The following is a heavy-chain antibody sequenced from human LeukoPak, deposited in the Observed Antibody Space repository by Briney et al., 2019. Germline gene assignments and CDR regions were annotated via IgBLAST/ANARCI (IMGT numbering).Heavy chain of an antibody. V-gene: IGHV4-30-2*01. J-gene: IGHJ4*02. CDR1: GGSISSGGYY. D-gene: IGHD2-21*02. CDR2: IYHSGST. Sequence: SETLSLTCTVSGGSISSGGYYWSWIRQPPGKGLEWIGYIYHSGSTYYNPSLKSRATTSVDTSKNHFTLKLSSETAADTACDYCARQNLVTSYYFDYWGQGTLVTVSS. CDR3: ARQNLVTSYYFDY.